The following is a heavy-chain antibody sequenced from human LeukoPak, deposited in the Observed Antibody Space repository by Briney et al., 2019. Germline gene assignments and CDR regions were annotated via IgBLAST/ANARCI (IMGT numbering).Heavy chain of an antibody. V-gene: IGHV4-39*01. CDR2: IYYSGST. CDR1: GGSISSSSYY. Sequence: SETLSLTCTVSGGSISSSSYYWGWIRQPPGKGLEWIGSIYYSGSTYYNPSLKSRVTISVDTSKNQFSLKLSSVTAADTAVYYCARLKLHVGSGSNYIDYWGQGTLVTVSS. D-gene: IGHD3-10*01. CDR3: ARLKLHVGSGSNYIDY. J-gene: IGHJ4*02.